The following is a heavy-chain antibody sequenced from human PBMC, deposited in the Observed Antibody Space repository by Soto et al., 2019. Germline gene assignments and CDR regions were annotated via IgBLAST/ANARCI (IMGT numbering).Heavy chain of an antibody. CDR2: INAYNGNT. J-gene: IGHJ4*02. D-gene: IGHD2-2*01. CDR3: ARCYCSSTSCYFDY. V-gene: IGHV1-18*01. Sequence: ASVKVSCKASGYTFTSYGISWVRQAPGQGLEWMGWINAYNGNTKYAQKFQGRVTITRDTSASTAYMELSSLRSEDTAVHYCARCYCSSTSCYFDYWGQGTLVTVSS. CDR1: GYTFTSYG.